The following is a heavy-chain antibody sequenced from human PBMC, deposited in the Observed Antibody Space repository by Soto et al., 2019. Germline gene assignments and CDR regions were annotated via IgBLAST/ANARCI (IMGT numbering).Heavy chain of an antibody. CDR2: IFAIFGTT. Sequence: QVQLVQSGAEVKKPGSSVKVSCKASGGTFSTYTISWVRQAPGQGLEWQGGIFAIFGTTNYAQKFQDRVTISTGESTSTEYIELSSLRSEQSAVYYCARENNIASLSYFNVTDVWRAATPVTV. V-gene: IGHV1-69*01. CDR1: GGTFSTYT. CDR3: ARENNIASLSYFNVTDV. J-gene: IGHJ6*02. D-gene: IGHD1-26*01.